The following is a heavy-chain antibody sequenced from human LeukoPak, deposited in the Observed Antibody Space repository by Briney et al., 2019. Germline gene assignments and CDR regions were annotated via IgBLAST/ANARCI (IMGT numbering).Heavy chain of an antibody. J-gene: IGHJ4*02. CDR2: IYYSGST. CDR1: GGSISSSSYY. D-gene: IGHD6-6*01. Sequence: SETLSLTCTVSGGSISSSSYYWGWIRQPPGKGLEWIGSIYYSGSTFYNPSLKSRVTMSVDTSKNQFSLKLSSVTVADTAVYYCARLGYSSSSGEPTWIDYWGQGTLVTVSS. CDR3: ARLGYSSSSGEPTWIDY. V-gene: IGHV4-39*01.